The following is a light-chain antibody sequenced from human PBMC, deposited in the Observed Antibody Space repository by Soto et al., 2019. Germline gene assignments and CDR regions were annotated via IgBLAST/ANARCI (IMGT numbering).Light chain of an antibody. J-gene: IGKJ1*01. CDR2: GAS. Sequence: EIVMTQSPATLSVSPGERATLSCRASQSVSSNLAWYQQKPGQAPRLLIYGASTRATVIPAMFRGSGSGTEFTLTISSLQSEDFAVYYCQQYNNWPPSWTFRQGPKVEIK. CDR1: QSVSSN. V-gene: IGKV3-15*01. CDR3: QQYNNWPPSWT.